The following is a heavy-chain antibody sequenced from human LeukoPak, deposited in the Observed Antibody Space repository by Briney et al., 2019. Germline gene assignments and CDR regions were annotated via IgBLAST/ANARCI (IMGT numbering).Heavy chain of an antibody. D-gene: IGHD6-6*01. CDR1: GGSFSGYY. V-gene: IGHV4-34*01. Sequence: SETLSLTCAVYGGSFSGYYWSWIRQPPGKGLEWIGEINHSGSTNYNPSLKSRVTISVDTSKDQFSLKLSSVTAADTAVYYCARSTSSIAARLDYWGQGTLVTVSS. J-gene: IGHJ4*02. CDR3: ARSTSSIAARLDY. CDR2: INHSGST.